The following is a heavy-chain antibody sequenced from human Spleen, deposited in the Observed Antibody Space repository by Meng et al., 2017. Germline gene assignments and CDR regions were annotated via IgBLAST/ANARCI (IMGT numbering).Heavy chain of an antibody. CDR3: ARDSPADESSWYFYYGMDV. J-gene: IGHJ6*02. CDR1: GGSISSYY. CDR2: IYYSGST. D-gene: IGHD6-13*01. V-gene: IGHV4-59*12. Sequence: SETLSLTCTVSGGSISSYYWSWIRQPPGKGLEWIGYIYYSGSTNYNPSLKSRVTISVDMSKNQFSLRVFSVTAADTAVYYCARDSPADESSWYFYYGMDVWGPGTTVTVSS.